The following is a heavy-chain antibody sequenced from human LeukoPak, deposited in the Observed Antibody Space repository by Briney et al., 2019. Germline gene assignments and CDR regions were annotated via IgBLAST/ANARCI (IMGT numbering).Heavy chain of an antibody. D-gene: IGHD5-18*01. CDR1: GSTVSSYA. Sequence: GGSLRLSCAASGSTVSSYAMSWVRQAPGKGLEWVSGISGGGGSTYYADSVKGRFTISRDNSKNTLYLQVDSLRAEDTAVYYCAKDGRWIQLLFDYWGQGTLVTVSS. CDR2: ISGGGGST. V-gene: IGHV3-23*01. CDR3: AKDGRWIQLLFDY. J-gene: IGHJ4*02.